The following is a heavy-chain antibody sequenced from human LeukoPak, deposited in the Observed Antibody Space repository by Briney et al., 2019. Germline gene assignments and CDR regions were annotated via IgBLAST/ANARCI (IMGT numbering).Heavy chain of an antibody. D-gene: IGHD4-17*01. Sequence: SETLSLTCAVSGYSISSGYYWGWIRQPPGKGLEWIGSIYHSGSTYYNPSLKSRVTISVDTSKNQFSLKLSSVTAADTAVYYCARGPTTVSTSGPNWFDPWGQGTLVTVSS. CDR3: ARGPTTVSTSGPNWFDP. CDR1: GYSISSGYY. J-gene: IGHJ5*02. V-gene: IGHV4-38-2*01. CDR2: IYHSGST.